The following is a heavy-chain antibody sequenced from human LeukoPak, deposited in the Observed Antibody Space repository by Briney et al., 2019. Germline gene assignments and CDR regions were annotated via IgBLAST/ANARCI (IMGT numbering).Heavy chain of an antibody. J-gene: IGHJ1*01. CDR3: ATIAAAGNFQH. V-gene: IGHV4-4*02. CDR1: GGXISSSNC. D-gene: IGHD6-13*01. Sequence: SETLSLTCAVSGGXISSSNCWSWVRQPPGKGLEWIGEIYHSGSTNYNPSLKSRVTISVDKSKNQFSLKLSSVTAADTAVYYCATIAAAGNFQHWGQGTLVTVSS. CDR2: IYHSGST.